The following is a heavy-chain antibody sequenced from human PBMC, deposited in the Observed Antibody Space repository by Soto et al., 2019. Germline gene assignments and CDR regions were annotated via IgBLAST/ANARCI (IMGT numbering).Heavy chain of an antibody. CDR1: GYTFTSYV. CDR3: ARGITWNPLYDYYGMDV. V-gene: IGHV1-3*01. CDR2: INAGNGNT. Sequence: GASVKVSCKASGYTFTSYVIHWVRQAPGQRLEWMGRINAGNGNTKYSQQFQGRVIITRDTSATTAYMELSSLRSEDTGVYFCARGITWNPLYDYYGMDVWGQGTTVTVSS. D-gene: IGHD1-20*01. J-gene: IGHJ6*02.